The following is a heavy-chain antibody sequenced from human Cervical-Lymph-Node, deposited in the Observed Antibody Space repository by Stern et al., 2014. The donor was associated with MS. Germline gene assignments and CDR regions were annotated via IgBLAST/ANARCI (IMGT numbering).Heavy chain of an antibody. V-gene: IGHV2-5*02. CDR2: IYWDDDK. J-gene: IGHJ4*02. Sequence: ESGPTLVKPTQTLTLTFPFSGFSLSTSGVGVGWIRQPPGKALEWLALIYWDDDKRYSPSLKSRITITKDTSKNQVVLTMTNMDPVDTATYYCALHSGWSRPFDYWGQGTLVTVSS. D-gene: IGHD6-19*01. CDR3: ALHSGWSRPFDY. CDR1: GFSLSTSGVG.